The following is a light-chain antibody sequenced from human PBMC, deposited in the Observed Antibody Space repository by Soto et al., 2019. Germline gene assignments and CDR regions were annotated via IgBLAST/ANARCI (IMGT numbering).Light chain of an antibody. Sequence: EIVLTQSPATLSLSPGGRATLSCRASQSVSSYLAWYQQKPGQAPRLLIYDASNRATGIPARFSGSGSGTYFTLTISRLEPEDFAVYYCQQRSNWTFGQGTKVEIK. CDR1: QSVSSY. V-gene: IGKV3-11*01. CDR3: QQRSNWT. CDR2: DAS. J-gene: IGKJ1*01.